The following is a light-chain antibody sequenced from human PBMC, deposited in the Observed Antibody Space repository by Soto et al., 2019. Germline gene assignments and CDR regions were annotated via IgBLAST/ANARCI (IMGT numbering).Light chain of an antibody. CDR1: QSISST. J-gene: IGKJ1*01. V-gene: IGKV3-15*01. Sequence: EIAMTQSPATVSVSPGERATLSCRASQSISSTVAWYQQKPGQAPRLLIYGASTRATGIPARFSGSESGTEFTLTISSLQSEDFAVYYCQQYKDWPTTFGQGTKVEIK. CDR3: QQYKDWPTT. CDR2: GAS.